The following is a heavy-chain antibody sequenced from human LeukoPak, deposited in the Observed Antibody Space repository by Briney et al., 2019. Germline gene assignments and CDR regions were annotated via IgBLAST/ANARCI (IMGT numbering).Heavy chain of an antibody. D-gene: IGHD3-9*01. Sequence: PSETLSLTCTVSGGSISSSSYYWGWIRQPPGKGLEWIGSIYYSGSTYYNPSLKSRVTISVDTSKNQFSLKLSSVTAADTAVYYCASLTGYYDILTGYYHPIDYWGQGTLVTVSS. CDR2: IYYSGST. CDR3: ASLTGYYDILTGYYHPIDY. V-gene: IGHV4-39*01. J-gene: IGHJ4*02. CDR1: GGSISSSSYY.